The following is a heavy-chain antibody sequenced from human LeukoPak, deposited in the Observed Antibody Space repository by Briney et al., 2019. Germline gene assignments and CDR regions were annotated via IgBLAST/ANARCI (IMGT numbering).Heavy chain of an antibody. J-gene: IGHJ4*02. CDR1: GFTFSSYA. V-gene: IGHV3-30-3*01. D-gene: IGHD7-27*01. CDR3: ARGVTGEYYFDY. CDR2: ISYDGSNK. Sequence: GRSLRLSCAASGFTFSSYAMHWVRQAPGKGLEWVAVISYDGSNKYYADSVKGRFTISRDNSKNPLYLQMNSLRAEDTAVYYCARGVTGEYYFDYWGQGTLVTVSS.